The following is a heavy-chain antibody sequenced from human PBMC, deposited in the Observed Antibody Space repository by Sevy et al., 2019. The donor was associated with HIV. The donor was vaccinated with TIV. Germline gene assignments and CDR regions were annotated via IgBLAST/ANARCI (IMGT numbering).Heavy chain of an antibody. J-gene: IGHJ4*02. V-gene: IGHV3-49*04. CDR3: TVKDIVVVPAAITGDEFDY. Sequence: GESLKISCTASGFTFGDYAMSWVRQAPGKGLEWVGFIRSKAYGGTTEYAASVKGRFTISRDDSKSIAYLQMNSLKTEDTAVYYCTVKDIVVVPAAITGDEFDYWGQGTLVTVSS. CDR2: IRSKAYGGTT. CDR1: GFTFGDYA. D-gene: IGHD2-2*02.